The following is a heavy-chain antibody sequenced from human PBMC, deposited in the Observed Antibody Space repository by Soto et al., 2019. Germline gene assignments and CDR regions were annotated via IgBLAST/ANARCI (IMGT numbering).Heavy chain of an antibody. CDR3: ARPTVERPYYDFWSGSLYYYYYMDV. J-gene: IGHJ6*03. CDR1: GFTVSSNY. D-gene: IGHD3-3*01. V-gene: IGHV3-66*04. Sequence: EVQLVESGGGLVQPGGSLRLSCAASGFTVSSNYMSWVRQAPGKGLEWVSVIYSGGSTYYADSVKGRFTISRDNSKNTLYLQMNSLRAEDTAVYYCARPTVERPYYDFWSGSLYYYYYMDVWGKGTTVTVSS. CDR2: IYSGGST.